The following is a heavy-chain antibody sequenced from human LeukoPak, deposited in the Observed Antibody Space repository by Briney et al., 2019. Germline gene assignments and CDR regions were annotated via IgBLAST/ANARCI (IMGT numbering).Heavy chain of an antibody. J-gene: IGHJ4*02. CDR1: GFTVSSNY. CDR2: IYSGGST. V-gene: IGHV3-66*02. Sequence: GGPLRLSCAASGFTVSSNYMSWVRQAPGKGLEWVSVIYSGGSTYYADSVKGRFTISRDNSKNTLYLQMNSLRAEDTAVYYCARERPYDSSGYYTDYWGQGTLVTVSS. D-gene: IGHD3-22*01. CDR3: ARERPYDSSGYYTDY.